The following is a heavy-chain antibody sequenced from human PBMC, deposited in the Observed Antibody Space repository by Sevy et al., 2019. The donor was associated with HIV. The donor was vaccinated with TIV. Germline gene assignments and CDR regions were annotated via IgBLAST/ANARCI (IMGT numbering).Heavy chain of an antibody. CDR1: GYSFTDYY. Sequence: ASVKVSCKASGYSFTDYYMHWVRQAPGQGLEWMAWINPKNDVTNYAQKFQGRVTMTRDTSTSTAYMELTRLRSDDTAVYYCARARRVITVYYYYGMDVWGQGTTVTVSS. J-gene: IGHJ6*02. CDR3: ARARRVITVYYYYGMDV. V-gene: IGHV1-2*02. D-gene: IGHD3-16*02. CDR2: INPKNDVT.